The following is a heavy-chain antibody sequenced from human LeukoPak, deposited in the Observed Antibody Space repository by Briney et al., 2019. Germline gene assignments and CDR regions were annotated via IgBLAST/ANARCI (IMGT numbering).Heavy chain of an antibody. J-gene: IGHJ4*02. CDR2: IYHSGST. D-gene: IGHD3-10*01. Sequence: SQTLSFTCAVSGGSISSGGYSWSWIRQPPGKGLEWIGYIYHSGSTYYNPSLKSRVTISVDRSKNQFSLKLSSVTAADTAVYYCAGMVRGVISMAFDYWGQGTLVTVSS. CDR1: GGSISSGGYS. V-gene: IGHV4-30-2*01. CDR3: AGMVRGVISMAFDY.